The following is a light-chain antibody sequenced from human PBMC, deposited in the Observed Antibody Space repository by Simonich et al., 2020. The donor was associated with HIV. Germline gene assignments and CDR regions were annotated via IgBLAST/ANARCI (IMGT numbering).Light chain of an antibody. CDR3: QQYGSSPLT. J-gene: IGKJ4*01. V-gene: IGKV3-20*01. Sequence: IVLTQSPGTLSLSPGERATISCRASQSVNSNFLDWYQQKPGQAPRLLIYTSTSRTTGIPDRFSGSGSGTAFTLTISRLEPEDFAVYYCQQYGSSPLTFGGGTKVEIK. CDR1: QSVNSNF. CDR2: TST.